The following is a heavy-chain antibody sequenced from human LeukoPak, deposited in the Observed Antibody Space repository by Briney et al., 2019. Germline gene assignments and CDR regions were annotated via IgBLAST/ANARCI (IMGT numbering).Heavy chain of an antibody. CDR3: AKDASGYSLGGHFDY. CDR1: VFTFSSYA. V-gene: IGHV3-23*01. D-gene: IGHD3-3*01. CDR2: ISGSDGST. Sequence: PGGSLRLSCRASVFTFSSYAMSWVRQAPGKGLEWVSGISGSDGSTYYADSVKGRFTISRDNSKNTLYLQMNSLRAEDTAVYYCAKDASGYSLGGHFDYWGQGTLVTVSS. J-gene: IGHJ4*02.